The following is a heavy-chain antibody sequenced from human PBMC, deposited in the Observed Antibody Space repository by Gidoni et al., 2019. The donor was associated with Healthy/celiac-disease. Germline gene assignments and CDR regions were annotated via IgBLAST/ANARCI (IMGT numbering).Heavy chain of an antibody. CDR3: ARRQSCSSTSCYQGGGAFDI. Sequence: QLQLQESGPGLVKPSATLSLTCTVSGGSISSSSYYWGWIRQPPGKGLEWIGSIYYSGSTYYNPSLKSRVTISVDTSKNQFSLKLSSVTAADTAVYYCARRQSCSSTSCYQGGGAFDIWGQGTMVTVSS. CDR1: GGSISSSSYY. J-gene: IGHJ3*02. V-gene: IGHV4-39*01. CDR2: IYYSGST. D-gene: IGHD2-2*01.